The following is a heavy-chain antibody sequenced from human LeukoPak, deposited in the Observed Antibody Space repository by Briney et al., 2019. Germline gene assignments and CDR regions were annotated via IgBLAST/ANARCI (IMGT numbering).Heavy chain of an antibody. CDR3: ARVPRSYYYYYYMDV. J-gene: IGHJ6*03. Sequence: SETLSLTCNVSGGSISGYHWSWIRQPPGKGLEWLGYIYYSGSSNYNPSLKSRVTISADTSKNQFSRKLSSVTAADTAVYYCARVPRSYYYYYYMDVWGKGTTVTVSS. CDR2: IYYSGSS. V-gene: IGHV4-59*01. CDR1: GGSISGYH.